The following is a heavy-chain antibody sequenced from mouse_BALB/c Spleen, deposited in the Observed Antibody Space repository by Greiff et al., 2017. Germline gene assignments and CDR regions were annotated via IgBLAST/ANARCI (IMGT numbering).Heavy chain of an antibody. CDR1: GYTFTSYW. CDR3: TRGANLAWFAY. J-gene: IGHJ3*01. V-gene: IGHV1-5*01. Sequence: VQLQQSGTVLARPGASVKMSCKASGYTFTSYWMHWVKQRPGRGLEWIGAIYPGNSDTSYNQKFKGKAKLTAVTSTSTAYMELSSLTNEDSAVYYCTRGANLAWFAYWGQGTLVTVSA. CDR2: IYPGNSDT. D-gene: IGHD6-1*01.